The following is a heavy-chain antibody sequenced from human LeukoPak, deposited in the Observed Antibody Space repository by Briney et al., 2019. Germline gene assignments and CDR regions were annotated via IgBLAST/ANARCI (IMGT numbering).Heavy chain of an antibody. CDR1: GFTFSSYS. CDR2: ISSSSSYI. J-gene: IGHJ4*02. CDR3: ARDPRGYYDSKEVDY. Sequence: PGGSLRLSYAASGFTFSSYSMNWVRQAPGKGLDWVSSISSSSSYIYYADSVKGRFTISRDNAKNSLYLQMNSLRAEDTAVYYCARDPRGYYDSKEVDYWGQGTLVTVSS. V-gene: IGHV3-21*01. D-gene: IGHD3-22*01.